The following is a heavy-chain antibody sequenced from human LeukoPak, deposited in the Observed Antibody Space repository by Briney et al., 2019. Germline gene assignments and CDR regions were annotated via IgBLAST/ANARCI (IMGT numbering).Heavy chain of an antibody. CDR3: ARVYSSSYNWFDP. Sequence: GASVKVSCKASGYTFTDYYMHWVRQAPGQGLEWMGGIIPIFGTANYAQKFQGRVTITADESTSTAYMELSSLRSEDTAVYYCARVYSSSYNWFDPWGQGTLVTVSS. D-gene: IGHD6-13*01. CDR1: GYTFTDYY. J-gene: IGHJ5*02. V-gene: IGHV1-69*13. CDR2: IIPIFGTA.